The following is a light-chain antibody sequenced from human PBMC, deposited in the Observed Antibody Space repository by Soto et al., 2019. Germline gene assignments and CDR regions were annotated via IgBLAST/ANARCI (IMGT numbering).Light chain of an antibody. Sequence: EIVLTQSPGTLSLSPGERATLSCRASQSVSSSYLAWYQQKPGQAPRLLIYGASSRATGIPDRFSGSGSGTDFTLTISRLEPEEFAVYYCQITELTFGGGTKVEIK. CDR1: QSVSSSY. CDR2: GAS. V-gene: IGKV3-20*01. J-gene: IGKJ4*01. CDR3: QITELT.